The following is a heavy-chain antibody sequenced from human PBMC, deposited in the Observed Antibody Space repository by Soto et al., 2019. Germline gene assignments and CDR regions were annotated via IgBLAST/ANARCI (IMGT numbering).Heavy chain of an antibody. CDR1: GGSVESSSC. CDR2: IYHSGTF. CDR3: VRSVPAATWAYNGMDV. J-gene: IGHJ6*02. D-gene: IGHD2-15*01. V-gene: IGHV4-4*02. Sequence: QVRLKESGPGLVKPSGTLSLTCAVSGGSVESSSCWSWVRQAPGKGLEWIGEIYHSGTFNYNPSLPSRVSVSVDKSTNQFSLNLNSVTAADTAVYYCVRSVPAATWAYNGMDVWGQGTTVTVSS.